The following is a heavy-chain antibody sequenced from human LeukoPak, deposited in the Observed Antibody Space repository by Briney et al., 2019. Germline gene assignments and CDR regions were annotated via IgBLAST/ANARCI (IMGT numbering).Heavy chain of an antibody. CDR1: GFTFSSYA. CDR3: AKDTMSGCSSISCPYYFDQ. CDR2: ISGSGGTT. Sequence: GGSLRLSCAASGFTFSSYAMSWVRRAPGRGLDWVSAISGSGGTTYYADSVKGRFTISRDNSKNTLHLQMNSLRAEDTAVYYCAKDTMSGCSSISCPYYFDQWGQGTLVTVSS. D-gene: IGHD2-2*01. J-gene: IGHJ4*02. V-gene: IGHV3-23*01.